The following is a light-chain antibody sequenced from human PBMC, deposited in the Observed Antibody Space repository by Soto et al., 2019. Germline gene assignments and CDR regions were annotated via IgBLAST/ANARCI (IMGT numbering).Light chain of an antibody. CDR1: SSNIGAGYD. V-gene: IGLV1-40*01. J-gene: IGLJ1*01. Sequence: QSVLTQPPSVSGAPGQRVTISCTGSSSNIGAGYDVHWYQQLPGTAPKPLIYGNSNWPSGVPDRFSGSKSGTSASLAITGLQAEDEADYYCQSYDSSLSGYVFGTGTKVTVL. CDR3: QSYDSSLSGYV. CDR2: GNS.